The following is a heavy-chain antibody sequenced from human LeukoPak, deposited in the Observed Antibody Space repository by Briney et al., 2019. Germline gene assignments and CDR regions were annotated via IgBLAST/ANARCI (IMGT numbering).Heavy chain of an antibody. CDR2: IRYEGSKK. J-gene: IGHJ4*02. CDR1: GFTFSSYG. CDR3: AKDLRGYSYGYFTDY. Sequence: PGGSLRLSCAASGFTFSSYGMHWARHAPGKGLECVAFIRYEGSKKYYADSVKGRFTISRDNSKNTLYLQMNSLRAEDTAVYYCAKDLRGYSYGYFTDYWGQGTLVTVSS. D-gene: IGHD5-18*01. V-gene: IGHV3-30*02.